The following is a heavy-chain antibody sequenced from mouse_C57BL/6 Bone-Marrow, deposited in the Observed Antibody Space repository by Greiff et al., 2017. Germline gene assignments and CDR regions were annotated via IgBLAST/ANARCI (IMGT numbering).Heavy chain of an antibody. D-gene: IGHD4-1*02. CDR3: ARQLGQGPFAY. CDR2: IYPGSGNT. Sequence: QVQLQQSGPELVKPGASVKISCKASGYSFTSYYIHWVKQRPGQGLEWIGWIYPGSGNTKYNEKFKGKATLTADTPSSTAYMQLSSLTSEDSAVYCCARQLGQGPFAYWGQGTLVTVSA. V-gene: IGHV1-66*01. J-gene: IGHJ3*01. CDR1: GYSFTSYY.